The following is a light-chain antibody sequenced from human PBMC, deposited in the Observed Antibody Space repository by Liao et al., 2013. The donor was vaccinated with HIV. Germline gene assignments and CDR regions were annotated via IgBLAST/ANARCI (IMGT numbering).Light chain of an antibody. CDR1: NIGSKS. V-gene: IGLV3-21*01. Sequence: SYELTQPPSVSVAPGKTATITCEGDNIGSKSVHWCQQKPGQAPVLVIYYDSDRPSGIPERFSGSYSGDTATLTISGTQVMDESDYFCQAWDNRAEVVFGGGTKLTVL. CDR2: YDS. J-gene: IGLJ2*01. CDR3: QAWDNRAEVV.